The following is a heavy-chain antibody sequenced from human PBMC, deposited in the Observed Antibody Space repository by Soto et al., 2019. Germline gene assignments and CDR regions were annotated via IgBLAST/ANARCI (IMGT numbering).Heavy chain of an antibody. D-gene: IGHD6-13*01. CDR2: ISYDGSNT. Sequence: PGGSLRLACAASGFTFSSFGMHWGRQAPGKGLEWVALISYDGSNTYYADSVKGRFTISRDNSKNTLYVQMNSLRADDTAVYYCAKGVYSTDYYGMDVWGQGTTVTVSS. CDR3: AKGVYSTDYYGMDV. J-gene: IGHJ6*02. V-gene: IGHV3-30*18. CDR1: GFTFSSFG.